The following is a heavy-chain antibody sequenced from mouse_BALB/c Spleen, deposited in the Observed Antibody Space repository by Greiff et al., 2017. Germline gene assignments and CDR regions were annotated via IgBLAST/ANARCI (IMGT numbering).Heavy chain of an antibody. J-gene: IGHJ3*01. D-gene: IGHD2-1*01. CDR1: GYSITSGYY. CDR2: ISYDGSN. CDR3: AMGGNYPFAY. Sequence: EVQLVESGPGLVKPSQSLSLTCSVTGYSITSGYYWNWIRQFPGNKLEWMGYISYDGSNNYNPSLKNRISITRDTSKNQFFLKLNSVTTEDTATYYCAMGGNYPFAYWGQGTLVTVSA. V-gene: IGHV3-6*02.